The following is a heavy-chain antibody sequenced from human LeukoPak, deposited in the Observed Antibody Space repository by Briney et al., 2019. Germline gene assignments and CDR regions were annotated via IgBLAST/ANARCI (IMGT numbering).Heavy chain of an antibody. CDR3: ATEALDF. J-gene: IGHJ4*02. V-gene: IGHV3-30*02. CDR2: ERYDGSDK. Sequence: SGGSLRLSCAASGFTFSSYGMHWVRQAPGKGLEWVAFERYDGSDKYYADSVKGRFTISRDNSKNTLYLQMNSLRAEDTAVYYCATEALDFWGQGTLVTVSS. CDR1: GFTFSSYG.